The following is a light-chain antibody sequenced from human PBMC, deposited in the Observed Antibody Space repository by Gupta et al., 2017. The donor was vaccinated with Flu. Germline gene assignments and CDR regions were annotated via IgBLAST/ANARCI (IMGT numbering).Light chain of an antibody. J-gene: IGLJ3*02. CDR1: ALPKQY. CDR2: KDS. V-gene: IGLV3-25*02. CDR3: QSADSSCTYPV. Sequence: SYELTQPPSVSVSPGQTARITCSGDALPKQYAYWYQQKPGQAPVLVIYKDSERPSGIPERFSGSSSGTTVTLTISGVQAEDEADYYCQSADSSCTYPVFGGGTKLTVL.